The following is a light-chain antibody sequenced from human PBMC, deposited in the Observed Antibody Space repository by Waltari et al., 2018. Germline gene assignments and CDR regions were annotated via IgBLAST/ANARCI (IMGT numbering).Light chain of an antibody. CDR2: ELN. V-gene: IGLV2-8*01. CDR3: SSYAGSGGV. Sequence: QSALTQPPSASGSPGQSVTISCTGTSSDVGGYNYVSWYQQHPGKAPKLIIFELNKRPSRVPDRFSGSKSGNTASLTVSGLQPEDEADYYCSSYAGSGGVFGTGTKVTVL. J-gene: IGLJ1*01. CDR1: SSDVGGYNY.